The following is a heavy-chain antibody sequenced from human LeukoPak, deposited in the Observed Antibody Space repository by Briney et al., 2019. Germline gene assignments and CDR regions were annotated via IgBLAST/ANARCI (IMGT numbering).Heavy chain of an antibody. J-gene: IGHJ3*02. CDR1: GFTFSSYG. CDR2: ISGSGGST. V-gene: IGHV3-23*01. Sequence: GGSLRLSCAASGFTFSSYGMSWVRQAPGKGLAWVSAISGSGGSTYYADSVKGRFTISRDNSKNTLYLQMNSLRAEDTAVYYCAKDLRARTRASDSSGYYYGDAFDIWGQGTMVTVSS. D-gene: IGHD3-22*01. CDR3: AKDLRARTRASDSSGYYYGDAFDI.